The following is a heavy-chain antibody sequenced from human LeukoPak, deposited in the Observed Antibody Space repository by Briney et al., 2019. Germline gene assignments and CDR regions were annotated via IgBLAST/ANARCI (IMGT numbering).Heavy chain of an antibody. CDR1: GFTFSNFA. Sequence: GGSLRLSCAASGFTFSNFAMTWVRQAPGKGLEWVSSIVGSSSTYYADSLKGRFTISRDNAKNSLYLQMHSLRAEDTAVYYCARDYDEDYWGQGTLVTVSS. J-gene: IGHJ4*02. CDR2: IVGSSST. D-gene: IGHD5-12*01. CDR3: ARDYDEDY. V-gene: IGHV3-21*01.